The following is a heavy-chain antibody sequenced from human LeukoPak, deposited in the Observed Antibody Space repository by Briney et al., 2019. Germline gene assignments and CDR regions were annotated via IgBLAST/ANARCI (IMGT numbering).Heavy chain of an antibody. Sequence: GGSLRLSCAASGFTFSDYYMSWVRQAPGKGLEGGSYISADATTIYQADSVKGRFTISRDNAKNSLYLQMNSLPAEDTAVYYCANLYETYGAFDYWGQGTLVTVSS. CDR1: GFTFSDYY. D-gene: IGHD4/OR15-4a*01. J-gene: IGHJ4*02. V-gene: IGHV3-11*01. CDR2: ISADATTI. CDR3: ANLYETYGAFDY.